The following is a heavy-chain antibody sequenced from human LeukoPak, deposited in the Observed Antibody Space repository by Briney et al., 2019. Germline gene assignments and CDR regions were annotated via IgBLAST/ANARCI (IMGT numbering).Heavy chain of an antibody. CDR3: ARDGNFNYYYDSSGSSLGYFQH. Sequence: ASVKVSCKASGYTFTSYYMHWVRQAPGQRLEWMGWINAGNGNTKYSQKFQGRVTITRDTSASTAYMELSSLRSEDTAVYYCARDGNFNYYYDSSGSSLGYFQHWGQGTLVTVSS. CDR1: GYTFTSYY. J-gene: IGHJ1*01. V-gene: IGHV1-3*01. D-gene: IGHD3-22*01. CDR2: INAGNGNT.